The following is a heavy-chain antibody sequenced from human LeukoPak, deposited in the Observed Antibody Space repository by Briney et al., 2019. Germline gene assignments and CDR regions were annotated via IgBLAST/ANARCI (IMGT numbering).Heavy chain of an antibody. Sequence: ASVKVSCKASGYTFTSYGISWVQQAPGQGLEWMGWISAYNGNTNYAQKLQGRVTMTTDTSTSTAYMELRSLRSDDTAVYYCARERATMIVVVIGMDAFDIWGQGTMVTVSS. CDR3: ARERATMIVVVIGMDAFDI. V-gene: IGHV1-18*01. J-gene: IGHJ3*02. D-gene: IGHD3-22*01. CDR1: GYTFTSYG. CDR2: ISAYNGNT.